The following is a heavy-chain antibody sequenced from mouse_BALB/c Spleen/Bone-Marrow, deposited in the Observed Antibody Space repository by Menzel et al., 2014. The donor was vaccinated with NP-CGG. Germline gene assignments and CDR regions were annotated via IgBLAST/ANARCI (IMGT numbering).Heavy chain of an antibody. J-gene: IGHJ3*01. D-gene: IGHD2-3*01. Sequence: DVQLQESGGGLVKSGGSLKLSCAASGFSFSNCGMSWVRQTPEKRLEWVATISGDGRYTFYSDSVKGRFTISRDNAKNNLYLQLSSLRSEDTALYYCARHAFYDQTEVSFVYWGQGTLVTVSA. CDR1: GFSFSNCG. V-gene: IGHV5-9-2*01. CDR3: ARHAFYDQTEVSFVY. CDR2: ISGDGRYT.